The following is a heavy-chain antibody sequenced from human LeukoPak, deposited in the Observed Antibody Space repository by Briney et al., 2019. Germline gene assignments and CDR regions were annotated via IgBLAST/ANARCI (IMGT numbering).Heavy chain of an antibody. D-gene: IGHD5-24*01. CDR2: ISSSSSYI. CDR1: GYSISSGYY. CDR3: AREGLRWLQFSFDY. J-gene: IGHJ4*02. V-gene: IGHV3-21*01. Sequence: ETLSLTCTVSGYSISSGYYWGWIRQPPGKGLEWVSSISSSSSYIYYADSVKGRFTISRDNAKNSLYLQMNSLRAEDTAVYYCAREGLRWLQFSFDYWGQGTRVTVSS.